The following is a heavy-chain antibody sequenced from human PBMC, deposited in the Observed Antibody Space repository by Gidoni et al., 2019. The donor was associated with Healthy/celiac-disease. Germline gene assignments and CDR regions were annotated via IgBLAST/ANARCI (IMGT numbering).Heavy chain of an antibody. D-gene: IGHD4-17*01. CDR2: IDWDDDK. V-gene: IGHV2-70*01. Sequence: QVTLRESGPALVKPTQTLTLTCTFSGFSLRTSGMCVSWIRQPPGKALEWLALIDWDDDKYYSTSLKTRLTISKDTSKNQVVLTMTNMDPVDTATYYCARSFGFVMTTVVTPPDYWGQGTLVTVSS. CDR1: GFSLRTSGMC. CDR3: ARSFGFVMTTVVTPPDY. J-gene: IGHJ4*02.